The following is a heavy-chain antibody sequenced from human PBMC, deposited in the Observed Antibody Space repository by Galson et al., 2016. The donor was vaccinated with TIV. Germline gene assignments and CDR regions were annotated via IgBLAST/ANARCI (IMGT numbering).Heavy chain of an antibody. Sequence: SLRLSCAASGFTFSSYGMHWVRQAPGKGLEWVAVIWYDGSNENYAGSVKGRFTISRDNSKNTLYLQMNSLRVEDTAVYFCARVRFCGKTSCHHYFDTWGQGTLVTVSS. V-gene: IGHV3-33*01. CDR3: ARVRFCGKTSCHHYFDT. CDR2: IWYDGSNE. D-gene: IGHD2-2*01. CDR1: GFTFSSYG. J-gene: IGHJ5*02.